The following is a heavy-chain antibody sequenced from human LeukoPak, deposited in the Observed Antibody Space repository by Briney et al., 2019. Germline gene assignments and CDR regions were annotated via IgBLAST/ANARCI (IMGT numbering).Heavy chain of an antibody. CDR1: GFTFSSNY. CDR3: ARASGYEYYFDY. Sequence: GGSLRLSCAASGFTFSSNYMSWVRQAPGKGLEWVSVIYSGGSTYYTDSVKGRFTISRDNSKNTLYLQMNSLRAEDTAVYYCARASGYEYYFDYWGQGTLVTVSS. J-gene: IGHJ4*02. V-gene: IGHV3-66*01. CDR2: IYSGGST. D-gene: IGHD5-12*01.